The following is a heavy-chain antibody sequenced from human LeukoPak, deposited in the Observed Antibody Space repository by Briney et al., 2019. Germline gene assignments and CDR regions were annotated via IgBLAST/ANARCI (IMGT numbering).Heavy chain of an antibody. J-gene: IGHJ4*02. CDR1: GGSPSSSSPF. V-gene: IGHV4-39*01. CDR3: ARHENIVVVASATAFDY. Sequence: SGTLSLTCSVSGGSPSSSSPFWGWVRQPPGEGLEWIGSIYYSGNTYYNPSLESRVTMSVDTPKNYFSLKVTSVTAADTAMYYCARHENIVVVASATAFDYWGQGTLVTVSS. D-gene: IGHD2-15*01. CDR2: IYYSGNT.